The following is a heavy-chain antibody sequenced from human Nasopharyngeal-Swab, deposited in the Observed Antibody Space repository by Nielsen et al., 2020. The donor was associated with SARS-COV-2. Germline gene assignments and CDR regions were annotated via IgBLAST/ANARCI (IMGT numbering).Heavy chain of an antibody. CDR2: IYYSGST. Sequence: SETLSLTCTVSGGSISSGGYYWSWIRQHPGKGLEWSGYIYYSGSTYYNPSLKSRVTISVDTSKNQFSLKLSSVTAADTAVYYCARERELWFGADYYYYYYMDVWGKGTTVTVSS. J-gene: IGHJ6*03. CDR3: ARERELWFGADYYYYYYMDV. CDR1: GGSISSGGYY. D-gene: IGHD3-10*01. V-gene: IGHV4-31*03.